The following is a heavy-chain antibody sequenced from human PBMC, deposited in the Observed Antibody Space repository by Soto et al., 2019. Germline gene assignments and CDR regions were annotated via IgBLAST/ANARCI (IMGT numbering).Heavy chain of an antibody. CDR1: GFTFSFYW. CDR2: IKEDGSEK. Sequence: EVQLVESGGGLVQPGGSLRLSCAASGFTFSFYWMSWVRQAPGKGLEWVANIKEDGSEKYYVDSVKGRFTISRDNAKNPLDLQMNSLRAEDTAVYYCARGRMVRGVTFYYYYYMDVWGKGTTVTVS. V-gene: IGHV3-7*01. J-gene: IGHJ6*03. D-gene: IGHD3-10*01. CDR3: ARGRMVRGVTFYYYYYMDV.